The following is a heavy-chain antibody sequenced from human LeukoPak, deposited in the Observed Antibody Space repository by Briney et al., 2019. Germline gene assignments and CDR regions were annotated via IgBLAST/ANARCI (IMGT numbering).Heavy chain of an antibody. Sequence: SVKVSCKASGGTFSSYAISWVRQAPGQGLEWMGGIIPIFGTANYAQKFQGRVTITADKSTSTAYMELSSLRSEDTAVYYCATRSAEGYQLLSSYYYYGMDVWGKGTTVTVSS. CDR1: GGTFSSYA. J-gene: IGHJ6*04. D-gene: IGHD2-2*01. CDR2: IIPIFGTA. CDR3: ATRSAEGYQLLSSYYYYGMDV. V-gene: IGHV1-69*06.